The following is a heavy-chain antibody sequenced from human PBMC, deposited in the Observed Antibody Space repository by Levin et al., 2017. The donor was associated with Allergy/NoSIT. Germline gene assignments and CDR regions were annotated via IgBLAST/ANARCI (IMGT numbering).Heavy chain of an antibody. J-gene: IGHJ4*02. Sequence: GGSLRLSCKASGYTFTSYGISWVRQAPGQGLEWMGWISAYNGHTNYVQKLQGRVTMTTDTSTSTAYMELRSLRSDDTAVYYCARDQPSSSWYLGIDYWGQGTLVTVSS. D-gene: IGHD6-13*01. V-gene: IGHV1-18*01. CDR2: ISAYNGHT. CDR3: ARDQPSSSWYLGIDY. CDR1: GYTFTSYG.